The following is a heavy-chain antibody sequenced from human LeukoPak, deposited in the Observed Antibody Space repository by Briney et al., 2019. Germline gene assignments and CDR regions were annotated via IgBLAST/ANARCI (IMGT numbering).Heavy chain of an antibody. J-gene: IGHJ6*02. CDR2: IWYDGGNK. CDR1: GFTFDSYS. CDR3: ARGEHSSSWYAYYYYGMDV. V-gene: IGHV3-33*08. D-gene: IGHD6-13*01. Sequence: GGSLRLSCAASGFTFDSYSMNWVRQAPGKGLEWVAVIWYDGGNKYYADSVKGRFTISRDNSKNTLYLQMNSLRAEDTAVYYCARGEHSSSWYAYYYYGMDVWGQGTTVTVSS.